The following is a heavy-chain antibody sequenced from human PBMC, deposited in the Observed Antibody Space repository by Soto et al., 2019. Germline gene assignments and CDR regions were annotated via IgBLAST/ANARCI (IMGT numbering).Heavy chain of an antibody. CDR3: ARKNNFAKYYADDGFQL. J-gene: IGHJ4*01. CDR2: ISSSGTYI. V-gene: IGHV3-21*01. Sequence: GGSLRLSCAASGFTFSSYSMNWVRQAPGKXLEWVSSISSSGTYIYYADSVKARFTISRDNAKNSLSLQMDSLRAEDTAVYYCARKNNFAKYYADDGFQLWGQGTLVTVSS. CDR1: GFTFSSYS. D-gene: IGHD3-10*01.